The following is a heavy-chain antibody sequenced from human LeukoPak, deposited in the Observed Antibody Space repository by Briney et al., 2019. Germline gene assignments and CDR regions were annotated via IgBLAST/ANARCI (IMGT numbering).Heavy chain of an antibody. J-gene: IGHJ4*02. CDR2: IKQDGGEK. D-gene: IGHD1-26*01. CDR3: ARLGGSYYTY. Sequence: GGSLRLSCAASGFAFSNYAMTWVRQAPGKGLEWVANIKQDGGEKYYVDSVKGRFTISRDNAKNSLFLQMNSLRVEDTAVYYCARLGGSYYTYWGQGTLVTVSS. V-gene: IGHV3-7*01. CDR1: GFAFSNYA.